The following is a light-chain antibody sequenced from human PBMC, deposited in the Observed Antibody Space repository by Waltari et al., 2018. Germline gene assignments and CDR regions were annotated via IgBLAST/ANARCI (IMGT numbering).Light chain of an antibody. V-gene: IGKV2-30*01. CDR1: QSVVYSDGNTH. Sequence: DVVMTQSPLSLPVTLGQAASISCRSSQSVVYSDGNTHLNWFQQRPGQSPRRLIYKVSSRDSGVPDRFSGSGSGTDFTLRISRVEAEDVGIYYCMQGTHWPYTFGQGTKLEIK. J-gene: IGKJ2*01. CDR3: MQGTHWPYT. CDR2: KVS.